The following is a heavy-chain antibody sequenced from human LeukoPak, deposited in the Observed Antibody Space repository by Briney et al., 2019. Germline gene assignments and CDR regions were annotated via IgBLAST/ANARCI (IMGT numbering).Heavy chain of an antibody. CDR2: ICYSGST. CDR3: ARHPNYYGSAAGELEYFQH. CDR1: GGSISSSSYY. D-gene: IGHD3-10*01. V-gene: IGHV4-39*01. Sequence: SETLSLTCTVSGGSISSSSYYWGWIRQPPGKGLEWIGRICYSGSTYYNPSLKSRVTISVDTSKTQFSLKLSSVTAEDTAVYYCARHPNYYGSAAGELEYFQHWGQGTLVTVSS. J-gene: IGHJ1*01.